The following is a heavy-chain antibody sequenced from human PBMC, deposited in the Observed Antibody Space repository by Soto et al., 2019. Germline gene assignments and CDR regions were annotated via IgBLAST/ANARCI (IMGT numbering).Heavy chain of an antibody. Sequence: SESLSLTCAVYVGSVSGYYWSWIRQRPGKGLEWIGEINHSGSTNYNPSLKSRVTISVDTSKNQFSLKLSSVTAADTAVYYCATANEDYVWGSYRSPLDYWGQGTLVTVSS. V-gene: IGHV4-34*01. J-gene: IGHJ4*02. D-gene: IGHD3-16*02. CDR3: ATANEDYVWGSYRSPLDY. CDR1: VGSVSGYY. CDR2: INHSGST.